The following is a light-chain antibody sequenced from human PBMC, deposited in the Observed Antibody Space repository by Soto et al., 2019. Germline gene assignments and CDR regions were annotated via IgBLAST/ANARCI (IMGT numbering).Light chain of an antibody. CDR3: QQYNKWPPLT. CDR1: QSVNND. V-gene: IGKV3-15*01. CDR2: GAS. Sequence: EIVMTQSEDTLSLSPRGRVTLYGNSSQSVNNDLAWYQQKPGQAPRLLIYGASTRATGIPARFSGSGSGTEFTLTISSLQSEDFAVYYCQQYNKWPPLTFGGGAKVDI. J-gene: IGKJ4*01.